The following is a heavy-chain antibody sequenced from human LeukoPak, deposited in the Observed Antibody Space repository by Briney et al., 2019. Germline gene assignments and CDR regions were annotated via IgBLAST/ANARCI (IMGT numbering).Heavy chain of an antibody. J-gene: IGHJ5*02. V-gene: IGHV4-4*07. CDR3: SRGSYNSWS. CDR1: GASMSSSY. CDR2: IYTSGVT. D-gene: IGHD3-10*01. Sequence: SETLSLTCTVSGASMSSSYWSWIRQPAGKGLEWIGRIYTSGVTSYNPSLKSRVIMSIDASKNQFSLNLSSVIAADTAVYYCSRGSYNSWSWGQGTLATVSS.